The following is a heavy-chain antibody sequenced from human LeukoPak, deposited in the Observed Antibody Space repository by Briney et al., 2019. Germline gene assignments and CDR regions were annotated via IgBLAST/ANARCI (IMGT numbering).Heavy chain of an antibody. CDR1: GGSISSGGYS. D-gene: IGHD2-15*01. V-gene: IGHV4-30-2*01. J-gene: IGHJ4*02. CDR3: AGEIGGSCYFDY. Sequence: SQTLSLTCAVSGGSISSGGYSWSWIRQPPGKGLEWIGYIYHSGSTYYNPSLKSRVTISVDRSKNQFSLKLSSVTAADTAVYYCAGEIGGSCYFDYWGQGTLVTVSS. CDR2: IYHSGST.